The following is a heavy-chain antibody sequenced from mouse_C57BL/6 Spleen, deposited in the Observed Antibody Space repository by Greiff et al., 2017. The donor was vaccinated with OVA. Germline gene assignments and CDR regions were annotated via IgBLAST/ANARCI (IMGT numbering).Heavy chain of an antibody. CDR2: ISSGGSYT. J-gene: IGHJ3*01. V-gene: IGHV5-6*01. CDR3: ARRQASFAY. Sequence: EVQVVESGGDLVKPGGSLKLSCAASGFTFSSYGMSWVRQTPDKRLEWVATISSGGSYTYYPDSVKGRFTISRDNAKNTRYLQMSSLKSEDTAMYYCARRQASFAYWGQGTLVTVSA. CDR1: GFTFSSYG.